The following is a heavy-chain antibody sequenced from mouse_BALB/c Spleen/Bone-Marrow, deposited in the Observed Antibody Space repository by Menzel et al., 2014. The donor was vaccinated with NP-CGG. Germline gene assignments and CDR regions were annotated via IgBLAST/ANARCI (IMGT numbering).Heavy chain of an antibody. CDR3: ARTTTVVATYYFDY. CDR2: ISPSNGRT. Sequence: VQLQQSGAELVKPGASVKLSCKASGYTFTSYWMHWVKQRPGQGLEWIGEISPSNGRTNYNEKFKSKATLTVDKSSSTAYMQLSSLTSEDSAVYYCARTTTVVATYYFDYWGQGTTLTVSS. V-gene: IGHV1S81*02. D-gene: IGHD1-1*01. CDR1: GYTFTSYW. J-gene: IGHJ2*01.